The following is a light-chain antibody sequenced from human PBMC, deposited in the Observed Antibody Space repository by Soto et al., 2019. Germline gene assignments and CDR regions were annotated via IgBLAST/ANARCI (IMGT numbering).Light chain of an antibody. CDR3: QQYFSSPWA. CDR2: GAS. CDR1: QCVSSNY. Sequence: ESVLTQSPGTLSLSPGEAATLSCRASQCVSSNYLAWYQQKPGQAPRLLIYGASSRLTGIPDRFSGSGSGTDFTLTISGLEPEDFAVYYCQQYFSSPWAFGQGTKVEIK. V-gene: IGKV3-20*01. J-gene: IGKJ1*01.